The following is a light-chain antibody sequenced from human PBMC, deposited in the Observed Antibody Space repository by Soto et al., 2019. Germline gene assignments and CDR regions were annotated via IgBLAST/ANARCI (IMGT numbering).Light chain of an antibody. CDR2: GAS. CDR3: QQYNSWPIT. CDR1: QSVSSN. J-gene: IGKJ5*01. Sequence: DIVMTQSPATLSVSPGERATLSCRASQSVSSNLAWYQQKPGQAPRLLIYGASTRATDIPARFSGGGSGTEFTLTISSLQSEDFAVYYCQQYNSWPITFGQGTRLEIK. V-gene: IGKV3-15*01.